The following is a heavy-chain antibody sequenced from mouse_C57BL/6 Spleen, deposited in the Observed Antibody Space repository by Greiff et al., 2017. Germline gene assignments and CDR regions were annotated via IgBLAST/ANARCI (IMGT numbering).Heavy chain of an antibody. CDR3: AGGEDYIDY. CDR2: IYPSSGNT. J-gene: IGHJ2*01. V-gene: IGHV1-81*01. CDR1: GYTFTSYG. Sequence: VHVKQPGAELARPGASVKLSCKASGYTFTSYGIRWVKQRPGQGLEWIGEIYPSSGNTYYNEKFKGKATLTADKSSSTTYMQLRSMTSEDSAVYCCAGGEDYIDYWGQGTTLTVSS.